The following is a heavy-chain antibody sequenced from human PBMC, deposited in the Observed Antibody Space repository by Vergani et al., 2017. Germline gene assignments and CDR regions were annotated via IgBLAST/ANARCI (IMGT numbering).Heavy chain of an antibody. J-gene: IGHJ6*03. D-gene: IGHD4-17*01. CDR1: GGSISSSNW. Sequence: QVQLQESGPGLVKPPGTLSLTCAVSGGSISSSNWWSWVRQPPGKGLEWIGEINHSGGSNYNPSLKTLVTISVDKSRNQFSLRLSSVTAADTAVYYCARDRTTVTHGFYYYYMDVWGKGTTVIVSS. CDR3: ARDRTTVTHGFYYYYMDV. V-gene: IGHV4-4*03. CDR2: INHSGGS.